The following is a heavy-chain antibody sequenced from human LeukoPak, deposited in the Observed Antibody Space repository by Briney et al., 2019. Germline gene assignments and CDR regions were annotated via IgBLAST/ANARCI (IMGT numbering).Heavy chain of an antibody. CDR3: ARETDIAAAANYFDY. V-gene: IGHV1-46*01. D-gene: IGHD6-13*01. CDR2: INPSSGGT. Sequence: ASVKVSCKASGYTFTTYYIHWVRQAPGQGLEWMGIINPSSGGTTYAQKFQGRVTMTSDTSTTTVYMELSSLRSEDTAVYYCARETDIAAAANYFDYWGQGTLVTVSS. J-gene: IGHJ4*02. CDR1: GYTFTTYY.